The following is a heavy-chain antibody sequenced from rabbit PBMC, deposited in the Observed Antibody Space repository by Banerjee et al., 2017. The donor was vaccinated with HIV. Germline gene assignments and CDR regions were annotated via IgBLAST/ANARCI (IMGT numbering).Heavy chain of an antibody. CDR3: ARRDGGYVAYGYAYYGMDL. D-gene: IGHD6-1*01. CDR1: GFSFSSGYW. CDR2: IGAGSGTT. V-gene: IGHV1S45*01. Sequence: QLVESGGGLVKPGASLTLTCKASGFSFSSGYWICWVRQAPGKGLEWIGCIGAGSGTTYYATWAKGRFTISKTSSTTVTLQMTSLTAADTATYFCARRDGGYVAYGYAYYGMDLWGQGTLVTVS. J-gene: IGHJ6*01.